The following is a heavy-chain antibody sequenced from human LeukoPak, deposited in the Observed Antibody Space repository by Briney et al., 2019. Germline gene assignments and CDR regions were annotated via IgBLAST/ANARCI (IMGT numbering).Heavy chain of an antibody. V-gene: IGHV4-34*01. CDR2: INHSGST. CDR1: GGSFSGYY. J-gene: IGHJ5*02. Sequence: SETLSLTCAVYGGSFSGYYWSWIRQPPGKGLEWIGEINHSGSTNYNPSLKSRVTISVDTSKNQFSLKLSSVTAADTAVYYCARARGNWFDPWGQGTLVTVSS. CDR3: ARARGNWFDP.